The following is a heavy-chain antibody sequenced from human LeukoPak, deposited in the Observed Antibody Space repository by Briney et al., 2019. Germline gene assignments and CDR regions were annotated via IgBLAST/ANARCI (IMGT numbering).Heavy chain of an antibody. J-gene: IGHJ4*02. Sequence: SETLSLTCTVSGGSISSNTYYWAWIRQPPGKGLKWIGNIYYSGSTYYNPSLKSRVTISVDTSKNQFSLKLSSVTAADTAIYYCARRRSGSEVSFDYWGQGTLVAVSS. V-gene: IGHV4-39*01. CDR3: ARRRSGSEVSFDY. CDR1: GGSISSNTYY. D-gene: IGHD1-26*01. CDR2: IYYSGST.